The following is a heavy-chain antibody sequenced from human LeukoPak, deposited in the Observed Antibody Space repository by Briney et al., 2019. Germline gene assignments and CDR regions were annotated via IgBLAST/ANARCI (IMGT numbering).Heavy chain of an antibody. J-gene: IGHJ5*02. CDR1: GYSISSGYY. D-gene: IGHD3-22*01. CDR3: ARLSMIVVGNWFDP. Sequence: PSETLSLTCAVSGYSISSGYYWGWIRQPPGKGLEWIGIIYHSGSTYYNPSLKSRVTISVDTSKNQFSLKLSSVTAADTAVYYCARLSMIVVGNWFDPWGQGTLVTVSS. V-gene: IGHV4-38-2*01. CDR2: IYHSGST.